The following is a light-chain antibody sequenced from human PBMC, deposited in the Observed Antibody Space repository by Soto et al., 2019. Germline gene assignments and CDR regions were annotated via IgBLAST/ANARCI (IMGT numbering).Light chain of an antibody. V-gene: IGKV4-1*01. CDR2: WAS. CDR1: QSVLYSNNNKDY. CDR3: QEYYTTAHT. Sequence: DIVMTQSPESLAVSLGERATINCKSSQSVLYSNNNKDYLAWYQQKAGQPPKLLIYWASTRESGVPDRFSGNGSGTDFTLTISSLQAEDVAVYYCQEYYTTAHTLGGGTKVEIK. J-gene: IGKJ4*01.